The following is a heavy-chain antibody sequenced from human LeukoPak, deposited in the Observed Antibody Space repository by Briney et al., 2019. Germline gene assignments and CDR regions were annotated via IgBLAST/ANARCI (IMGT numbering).Heavy chain of an antibody. CDR1: VGTFSSYA. V-gene: IGHV1-69*04. CDR3: AGHQNGDYD. Sequence: ASVKVSCKTSVGTFSSYAISWVRQAPGQGLEWMGRIIPILGIANYAQKFQGRVTITADKSTSTAYMELSSLRSEDTAVYYCAGHQNGDYDWGQGTLVTVSS. D-gene: IGHD4-17*01. CDR2: IIPILGIA. J-gene: IGHJ4*02.